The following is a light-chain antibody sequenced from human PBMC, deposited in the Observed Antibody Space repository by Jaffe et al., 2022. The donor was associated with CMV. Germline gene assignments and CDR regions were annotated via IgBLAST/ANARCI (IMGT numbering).Light chain of an antibody. CDR2: DAS. J-gene: IGKJ2*01. CDR1: QSVASTY. Sequence: EIVLTQSPGTLSLSPGERATLSCRASQSVASTYLAWYQQKSAQAPRLLIYDASSRATGIPNRFSGSGSGTDFTLTISRLEPEDSAVYYCQQYGNSPYTFGQGTKLEIK. V-gene: IGKV3-20*01. CDR3: QQYGNSPYT.